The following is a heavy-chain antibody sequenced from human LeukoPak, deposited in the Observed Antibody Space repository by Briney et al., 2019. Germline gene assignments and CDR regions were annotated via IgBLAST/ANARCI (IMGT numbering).Heavy chain of an antibody. Sequence: GRSLRLSCAASGFTFSSYAMHWVRQAPGKGLEWVAVISYDGSNKYYADFVKGRFTISRDNSKNTLYLQMNSLRAEDTAVYYCARDRLYSSGWHRYFDYWGQGTLVTVSS. V-gene: IGHV3-30-3*01. CDR3: ARDRLYSSGWHRYFDY. CDR1: GFTFSSYA. D-gene: IGHD6-19*01. CDR2: ISYDGSNK. J-gene: IGHJ4*02.